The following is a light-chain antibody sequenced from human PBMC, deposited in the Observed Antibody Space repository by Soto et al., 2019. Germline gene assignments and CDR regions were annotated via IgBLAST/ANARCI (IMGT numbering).Light chain of an antibody. J-gene: IGKJ1*01. V-gene: IGKV3-15*01. CDR2: GAS. CDR3: QQYNNWPRT. CDR1: QSVSSN. Sequence: EIVMTQSPATLSVSPGERATLSCRASQSVSSNLAWYQQKPGQAPRLLIYGASTRATGIPARFSGSGSGTEFTLTISSLQSEDFAVYYCQQYNNWPRTFGQGTKVVI.